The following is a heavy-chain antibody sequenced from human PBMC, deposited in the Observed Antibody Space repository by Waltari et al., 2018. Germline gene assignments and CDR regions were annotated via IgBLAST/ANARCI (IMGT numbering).Heavy chain of an antibody. D-gene: IGHD3-10*01. CDR3: ARGRITMVQGVNYYYGMDV. CDR1: GGSISSHS. Sequence: QVQLQESGPGLVKPSETLSLTCTVSGGSISSHSWSWIRQPPGKGLEWIGYIYYSGSTNYNPSLKSRVTISVDTSKNQFSLKLSSVTAADTAVYYCARGRITMVQGVNYYYGMDVWGQGTTVTVSS. J-gene: IGHJ6*02. CDR2: IYYSGST. V-gene: IGHV4-59*11.